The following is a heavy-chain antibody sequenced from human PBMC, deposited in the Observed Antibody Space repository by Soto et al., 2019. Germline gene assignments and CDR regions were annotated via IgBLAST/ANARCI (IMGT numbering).Heavy chain of an antibody. D-gene: IGHD4-4*01. CDR2: INPNSGGT. CDR3: ATTVTTGYGMDV. V-gene: IGHV1-2*04. Sequence: ASVKVSCKASGYTFTGYYMHWVRQAPGQGLEWMGWINPNSGGTNYAQKFQGWVTMTRDTSISTAYMELSRLRSDDTAVYYCATTVTTGYGMDVWGQGTTVTVSS. J-gene: IGHJ6*02. CDR1: GYTFTGYY.